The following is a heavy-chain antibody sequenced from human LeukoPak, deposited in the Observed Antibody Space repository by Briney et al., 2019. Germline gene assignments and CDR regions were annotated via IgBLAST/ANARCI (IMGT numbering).Heavy chain of an antibody. CDR2: TYPNGNT. D-gene: IGHD3-10*01. CDR3: ARSEDYGSGSYYPDSYYYYGMDV. Sequence: SETLSLTCSVSGGSISGFYWSWIRQSPGKGLEWIGFTYPNGNTNYSPSLRSRLTISVDTSKNHFSLILRSVTAADTAVYYCARSEDYGSGSYYPDSYYYYGMDVWGQGTTVTVSS. V-gene: IGHV4-4*09. CDR1: GGSISGFY. J-gene: IGHJ6*02.